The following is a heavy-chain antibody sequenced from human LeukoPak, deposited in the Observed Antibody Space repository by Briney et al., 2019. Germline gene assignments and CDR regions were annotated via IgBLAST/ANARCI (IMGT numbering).Heavy chain of an antibody. V-gene: IGHV3-23*01. CDR2: ISGSGGST. CDR1: GFTFSSYA. D-gene: IGHD1-26*01. Sequence: TGGSLRLSCAASGFTFSSYAMSWVRQAPGKGLEWVSAISGSGGSTYYADSVKGRFTISRDNSKNTLYLQMNSLRAEDTAVYYCAKVSAVPPRLFDYWGREPWSPSPQ. J-gene: IGHJ4*02. CDR3: AKVSAVPPRLFDY.